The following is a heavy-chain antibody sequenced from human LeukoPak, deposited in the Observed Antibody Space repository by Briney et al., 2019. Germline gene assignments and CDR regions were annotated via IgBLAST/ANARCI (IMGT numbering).Heavy chain of an antibody. CDR1: GFTFSSYA. D-gene: IGHD1-26*01. CDR3: AKDRLSGSYGEAFDY. Sequence: GGSLRLSCSASGFTFSSYAMSWVRQAPGKGLEWVSAISGSGGSTYYADPVKGRFTISRDNSKNTLYLQMNSLRAEDTAVYYCAKDRLSGSYGEAFDYWGQGTLVTVSS. J-gene: IGHJ4*02. CDR2: ISGSGGST. V-gene: IGHV3-23*01.